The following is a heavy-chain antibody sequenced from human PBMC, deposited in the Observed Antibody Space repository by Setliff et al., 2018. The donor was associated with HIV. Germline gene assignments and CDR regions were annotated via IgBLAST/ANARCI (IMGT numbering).Heavy chain of an antibody. CDR2: ITYDGSET. Sequence: PGESLKISCSASGFTFDTYAMHWVRQAPGKGLEWVSFITYDGSETSYADSVKGRFIISRDNSKMTLHLQMKSLRNEDTAVYYCVRDLWLVADWGQGTLVTVSS. CDR1: GFTFDTYA. V-gene: IGHV3-30*04. CDR3: VRDLWLVAD. J-gene: IGHJ4*02. D-gene: IGHD6-19*01.